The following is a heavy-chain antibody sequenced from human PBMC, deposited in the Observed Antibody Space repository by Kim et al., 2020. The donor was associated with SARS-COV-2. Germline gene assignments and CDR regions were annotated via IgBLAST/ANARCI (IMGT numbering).Heavy chain of an antibody. D-gene: IGHD3-9*01. CDR2: IYYSGST. Sequence: SETLSLTCTVSGGSISSSSYYWGWIRQPPGKGLEWIGSIYYSGSTYYNPSLKSRVTISVDTSKTQFSLKLSSVTAADTAVYYCARHDDILPGYYPSPPGYGMDVWGQGTTVTVSS. CDR3: ARHDDILPGYYPSPPGYGMDV. CDR1: GGSISSSSYY. V-gene: IGHV4-39*01. J-gene: IGHJ6*02.